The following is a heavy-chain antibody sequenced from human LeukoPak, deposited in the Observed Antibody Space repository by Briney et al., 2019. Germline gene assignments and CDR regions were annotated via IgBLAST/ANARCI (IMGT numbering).Heavy chain of an antibody. V-gene: IGHV3-30*18. CDR3: AKGGSDTSKYYFDY. CDR1: GFTFSSYG. CDR2: ISYDGSNK. J-gene: IGHJ4*02. Sequence: GGSLRLSCAASGFTFSSYGMHWVRQAPGKGLEWVAVISYDGSNKYYADSVKGRFTISRDNSKNTVWLEMNSLRVEDTAVYYCAKGGSDTSKYYFDYWGQGTQVTVSS. D-gene: IGHD3-10*01.